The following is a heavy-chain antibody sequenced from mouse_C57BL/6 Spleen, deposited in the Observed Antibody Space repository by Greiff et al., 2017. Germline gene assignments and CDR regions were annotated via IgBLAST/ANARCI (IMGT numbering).Heavy chain of an antibody. Sequence: DVQLVESGGGLVKPGGSLKLSCAASGFTFSDYGMHWVRQAPEKGLEWVAYISSGSSTIYYADTVKGRFTISRDNAKNTLFLQMTSLRSEDTAMYYCARPLGLYAMDYWGQGTSVTVSS. CDR1: GFTFSDYG. CDR3: ARPLGLYAMDY. J-gene: IGHJ4*01. D-gene: IGHD4-1*01. V-gene: IGHV5-17*01. CDR2: ISSGSSTI.